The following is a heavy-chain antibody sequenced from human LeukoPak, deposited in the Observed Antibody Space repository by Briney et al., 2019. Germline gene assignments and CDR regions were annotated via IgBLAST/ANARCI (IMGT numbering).Heavy chain of an antibody. V-gene: IGHV3-21*01. D-gene: IGHD3-3*01. CDR3: ARGFLEWLSDY. CDR2: ISSSSSYI. Sequence: PGGSLRLSCAASGFTFSSYSMNWVRQAPGKGLEWVSSISSSSSYIYYADSVKGRFTISRDNARNSLYLQMNSLRAEDTAVYYCARGFLEWLSDYWGQGTLVTVPS. CDR1: GFTFSSYS. J-gene: IGHJ4*02.